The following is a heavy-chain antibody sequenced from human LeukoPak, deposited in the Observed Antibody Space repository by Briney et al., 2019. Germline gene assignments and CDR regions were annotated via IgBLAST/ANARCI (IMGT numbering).Heavy chain of an antibody. V-gene: IGHV3-30*04. Sequence: GGSLRLSCAASGFTFSTYAMHWVRQAPGKGLEWVAVISYDGSNKYYADSVKGRFTISRDNSKNTLYLQMNSLRAEDTAVYYCAKDRPGMYYFDYWGQGTLVTVSS. CDR3: AKDRPGMYYFDY. CDR1: GFTFSTYA. CDR2: ISYDGSNK. D-gene: IGHD1-26*01. J-gene: IGHJ4*02.